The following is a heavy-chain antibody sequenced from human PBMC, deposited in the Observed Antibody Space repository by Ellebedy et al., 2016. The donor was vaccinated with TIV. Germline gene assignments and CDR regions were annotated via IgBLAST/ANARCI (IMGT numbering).Heavy chain of an antibody. CDR2: IYQDGSEQ. CDR1: GFSFRNSW. CDR3: ARRGSYGDYSVQVNSWFDL. V-gene: IGHV3-7*01. D-gene: IGHD4-17*01. Sequence: PGGSLRLSCAASGFSFRNSWMSWVRQAPGKGLEWLANIYQDGSEQFYVDSVKGRFTISRDNAKNSVYLHMNSLRAEDTAVYYCARRGSYGDYSVQVNSWFDLWGQGTLVTVSS. J-gene: IGHJ5*02.